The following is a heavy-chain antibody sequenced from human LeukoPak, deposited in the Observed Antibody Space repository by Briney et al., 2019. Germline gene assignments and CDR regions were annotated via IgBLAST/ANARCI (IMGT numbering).Heavy chain of an antibody. Sequence: AGGSLRLSCAASGFTFSTYWMHWVRQAPGKGLVWVSRINSDGSSISYADSVKGRFTISRDNSKNTVYLQINGLRVEDTAVYHCARDRGNDFLDYWGQGTLVTVSS. D-gene: IGHD1-1*01. J-gene: IGHJ4*02. V-gene: IGHV3-74*01. CDR3: ARDRGNDFLDY. CDR1: GFTFSTYW. CDR2: INSDGSSI.